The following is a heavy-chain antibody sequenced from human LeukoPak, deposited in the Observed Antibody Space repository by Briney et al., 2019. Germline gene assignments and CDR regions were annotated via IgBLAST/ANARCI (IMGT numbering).Heavy chain of an antibody. CDR1: GYSFTSYW. CDR3: ASSLRWYRGYFDY. Sequence: GESLKISCKGSGYSFTSYWIGWVRQMPGKGLEWMGIIYPGDSDTRYSPSFQGQVTISADKFISTAYLQWSSLKASDTAMYYCASSLRWYRGYFDYWGEGTLVTVSS. D-gene: IGHD4-23*01. V-gene: IGHV5-51*01. CDR2: IYPGDSDT. J-gene: IGHJ4*02.